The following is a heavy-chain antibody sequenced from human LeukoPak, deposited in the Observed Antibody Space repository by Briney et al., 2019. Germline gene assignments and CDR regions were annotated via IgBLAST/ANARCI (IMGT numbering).Heavy chain of an antibody. V-gene: IGHV3-11*01. Sequence: GGSLRLSCAASGFTFSDYYMSWIRQAPGKGLEWVSYISSSGSTIYYADSVKGRFTISRDNAKNSLYLQMNSLGAEDTAVYYCASDLAYCGGDCYSGYFDYWGQGTLVTVSS. J-gene: IGHJ4*02. D-gene: IGHD2-21*02. CDR2: ISSSGSTI. CDR3: ASDLAYCGGDCYSGYFDY. CDR1: GFTFSDYY.